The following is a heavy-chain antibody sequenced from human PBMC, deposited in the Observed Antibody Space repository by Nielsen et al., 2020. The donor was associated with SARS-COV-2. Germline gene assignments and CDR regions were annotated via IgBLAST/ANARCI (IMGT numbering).Heavy chain of an antibody. J-gene: IGHJ6*03. Sequence: GGSLRLSCAASGFTFSSYAMSWVRQAPGKGLEWVALIRYDGSNKYYADSVKGRFTISRDNSKNTLYLQMNSLRAEDTAVYYCARAEYKIYYADVWGKGTTVTVSS. D-gene: IGHD6-6*01. CDR3: ARAEYKIYYADV. V-gene: IGHV3-33*08. CDR1: GFTFSSYA. CDR2: IRYDGSNK.